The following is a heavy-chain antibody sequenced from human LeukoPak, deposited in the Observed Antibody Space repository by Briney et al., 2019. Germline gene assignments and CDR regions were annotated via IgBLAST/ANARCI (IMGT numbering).Heavy chain of an antibody. D-gene: IGHD4-23*01. CDR3: AREGIDYGGNSVYGS. J-gene: IGHJ5*02. CDR1: GYTFTGYY. V-gene: IGHV1-2*02. Sequence: PGASVKVSCKASGYTFTGYYMHWVRQAPGQGLEWMGWINPNSGGTNYAQKFQGRVTMTRDTSITTAYMELSRLTSDDTAVYYCAREGIDYGGNSVYGSWGQGTLVTVSS. CDR2: INPNSGGT.